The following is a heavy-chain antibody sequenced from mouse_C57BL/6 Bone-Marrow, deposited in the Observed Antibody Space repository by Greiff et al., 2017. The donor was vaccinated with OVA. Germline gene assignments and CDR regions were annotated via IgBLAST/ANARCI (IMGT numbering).Heavy chain of an antibody. CDR2: LYPRSGNT. J-gene: IGHJ2*01. V-gene: IGHV1-81*01. D-gene: IGHD1-1*01. Sequence: QVQLQQSGAELARPGASVKLSCKASGYTFTSYGISWVKQRTGQGLEWIGELYPRSGNTYYNEKFKGKATLTADKSSSTAYMELSSLTSEDSAVYCCARGGDITTVVRDYWGQGTTLTVSS. CDR3: ARGGDITTVVRDY. CDR1: GYTFTSYG.